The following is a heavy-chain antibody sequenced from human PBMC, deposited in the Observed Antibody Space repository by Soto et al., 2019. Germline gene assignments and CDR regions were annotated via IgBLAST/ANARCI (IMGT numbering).Heavy chain of an antibody. Sequence: EVQLLESGGGLVQPGGSLRLSCAASGFTFSSYAMTWVRQAPGKGLEWVSVIGGTGSITHYADSVKGRFSISRDNSKNTLYLQMNSLRAGDTAVYYCAKAPFAVYYYYAMDVWSQGTTVTVS. J-gene: IGHJ6*02. V-gene: IGHV3-23*01. CDR1: GFTFSSYA. D-gene: IGHD3-16*01. CDR2: IGGTGSIT. CDR3: AKAPFAVYYYYAMDV.